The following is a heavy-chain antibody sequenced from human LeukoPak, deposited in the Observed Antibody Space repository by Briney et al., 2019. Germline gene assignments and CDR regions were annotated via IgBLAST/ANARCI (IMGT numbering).Heavy chain of an antibody. CDR3: AKGGRVGGGITMIRGVRNFYYYMDV. V-gene: IGHV3-23*01. CDR1: GFSFSSHG. Sequence: GGSLRLSCAASGFSFSSHGMSWVRQAPGKGLEWVSGIIGGAGSTYYADSVKGRFTISRDNSKNTLYLQMNSLRAGDTAVYYCAKGGRVGGGITMIRGVRNFYYYMDVWGKGTTVIISS. D-gene: IGHD3-10*01. CDR2: IIGGAGST. J-gene: IGHJ6*03.